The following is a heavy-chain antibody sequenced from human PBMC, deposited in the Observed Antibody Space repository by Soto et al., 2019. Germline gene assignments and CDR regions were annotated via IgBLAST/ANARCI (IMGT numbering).Heavy chain of an antibody. J-gene: IGHJ5*02. CDR3: ASPKIAFYNWFDP. CDR1: GGSISSSSYY. D-gene: IGHD3-3*02. CDR2: IYYSGST. Sequence: ETLSLTCTVSGGSISSSSYYWGWVRQPPGKGLEWIGSIYYSGSTYYNPSLKSRVTISVDTSKNQFSLKLSSVTAADTAVYYCASPKIAFYNWFDPWGQGTLVTVSS. V-gene: IGHV4-39*01.